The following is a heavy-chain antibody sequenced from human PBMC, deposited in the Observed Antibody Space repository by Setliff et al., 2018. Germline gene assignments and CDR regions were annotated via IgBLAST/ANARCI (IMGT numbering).Heavy chain of an antibody. V-gene: IGHV3-30*02. CDR1: GFTFSSYG. Sequence: GGSLRLSCAASGFTFSSYGMHWVRQAPGKGLEWVAFIRYDGSNKYYADSVKGRFTISRDNSKNTLYLQMNSLRAEDTAAYYCARDLYYDSSGYSVYWGQGTLVTVSS. CDR2: IRYDGSNK. D-gene: IGHD3-22*01. J-gene: IGHJ4*02. CDR3: ARDLYYDSSGYSVY.